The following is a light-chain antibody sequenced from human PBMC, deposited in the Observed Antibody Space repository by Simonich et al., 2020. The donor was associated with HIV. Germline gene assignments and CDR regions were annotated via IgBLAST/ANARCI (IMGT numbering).Light chain of an antibody. CDR3: SSYTGSSTVV. CDR2: DVS. Sequence: QSALTQPASVSGSPGQSITISCTGTSTAVGGYSFVSWYGHHPGIAPKLMIYDVSHRPSGVSNRFSGSKSGNTASLTISGLQAEDEADYYCSSYTGSSTVVFGGGTTLTVL. V-gene: IGLV2-14*03. CDR1: STAVGGYSF. J-gene: IGLJ2*01.